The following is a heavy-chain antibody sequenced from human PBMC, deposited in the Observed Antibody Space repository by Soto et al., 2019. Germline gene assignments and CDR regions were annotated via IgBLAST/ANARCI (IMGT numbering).Heavy chain of an antibody. CDR1: GFTFSSYS. J-gene: IGHJ4*02. CDR3: ARDYYDSSGYFDY. D-gene: IGHD3-22*01. Sequence: GGSLRLSCAASGFTFSSYSMNWVRQAPGKGLEWVSSISSSSSYIYYADSVKGRFTISRDNARNSLYLQMNSLRAEDTAVYYCARDYYDSSGYFDYWGQGTLVTVSS. CDR2: ISSSSSYI. V-gene: IGHV3-21*01.